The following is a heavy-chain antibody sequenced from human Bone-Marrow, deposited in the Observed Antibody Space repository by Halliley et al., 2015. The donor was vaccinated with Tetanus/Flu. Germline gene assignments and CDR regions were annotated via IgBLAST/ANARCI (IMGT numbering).Heavy chain of an antibody. D-gene: IGHD4-17*01. J-gene: IGHJ4*02. CDR3: AGGPFPLRWYLLPYYFDY. CDR2: T. V-gene: IGHV4-59*09. Sequence: TNYTPPLKIRVTISVDTSKNQFSLKLSSVTGADAAVYSCAGGPFPLRWYLLPYYFDYWGQGTLVTVSS.